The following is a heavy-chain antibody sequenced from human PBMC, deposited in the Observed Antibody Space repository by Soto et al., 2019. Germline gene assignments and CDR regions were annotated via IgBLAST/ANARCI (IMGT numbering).Heavy chain of an antibody. CDR2: ISAYNGKT. V-gene: IGHV1-18*01. CDR1: GYTFTSYG. J-gene: IGHJ4*02. D-gene: IGHD6-13*01. Sequence: ASVKVSCKASGYTFTSYGISWVRQAPGQGLEWMGWISAYNGKTNYAPKLQGRVTMTTDTSTRTAYMEVRSLRSDDTAVYYCARSEELIAAAGIRYWGQGTLVTVSS. CDR3: ARSEELIAAAGIRY.